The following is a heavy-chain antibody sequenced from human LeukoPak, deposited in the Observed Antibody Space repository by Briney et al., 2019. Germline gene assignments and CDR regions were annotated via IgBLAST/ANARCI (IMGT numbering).Heavy chain of an antibody. CDR1: GFAFSSYA. J-gene: IGHJ4*02. V-gene: IGHV3-23*01. Sequence: GGSLRLSCAASGFAFSSYAMNWVRQAPGKGLEWVSAISGSGGSTYYADSVKGRFTIPRDNSKNTLYLQMNSLRAEDTAVYYCANALYSSGWYGNFDNWGQGTLVTVSS. CDR2: ISGSGGST. CDR3: ANALYSSGWYGNFDN. D-gene: IGHD6-19*01.